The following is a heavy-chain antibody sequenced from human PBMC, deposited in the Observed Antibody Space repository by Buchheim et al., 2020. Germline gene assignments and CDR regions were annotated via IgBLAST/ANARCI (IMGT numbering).Heavy chain of an antibody. CDR2: MNQSGNT. V-gene: IGHV4-34*01. Sequence: QVQLQQWGAGLLKTSETLSLTCAVYGGSFSGYSWTWIRQPPGKGLEWIGEMNQSGNTNYSPSLKSRVTISEDKSKNRFSLKLSSVTAADTAVYYCARGGYSYTFDYWGQGTL. CDR1: GGSFSGYS. CDR3: ARGGYSYTFDY. J-gene: IGHJ4*02. D-gene: IGHD5-18*01.